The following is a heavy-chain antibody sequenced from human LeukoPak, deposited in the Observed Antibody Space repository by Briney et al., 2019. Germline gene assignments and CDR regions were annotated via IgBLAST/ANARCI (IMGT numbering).Heavy chain of an antibody. D-gene: IGHD3-3*01. J-gene: IGHJ4*02. CDR3: ARALWSGPIDY. CDR1: GGSISSYY. CDR2: IYYSGST. V-gene: IGHV4-59*01. Sequence: SETLSLTCTVSGGSISSYYWSWIRQPPGKGLEWIGYIYYSGSTNYNPSLKSRVIISADMSKNQFSLKLSSVTAADTAVYYCARALWSGPIDYWGLGTLVTVSS.